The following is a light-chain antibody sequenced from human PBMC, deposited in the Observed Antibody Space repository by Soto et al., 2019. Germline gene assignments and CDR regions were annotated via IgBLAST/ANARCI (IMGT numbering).Light chain of an antibody. Sequence: QSVLTQPPSASGTPGQRVTISCSGSSSNIGSKTVNWYQQLPGTVPKLLIYNSYQRPSGVPDRFSGSKSGTSASLAISGLQSEDEADYYWAAWDASLNGYVFGAGTKLTVL. CDR3: AAWDASLNGYV. CDR1: SSNIGSKT. V-gene: IGLV1-44*01. J-gene: IGLJ1*01. CDR2: NSY.